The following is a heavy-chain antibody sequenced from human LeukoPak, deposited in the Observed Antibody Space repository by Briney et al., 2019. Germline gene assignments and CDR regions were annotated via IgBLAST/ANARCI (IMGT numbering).Heavy chain of an antibody. Sequence: TGGSLRLSCSASGFTFSSYAMHWVRQAPGKGLEYVSAISSNGGSTYYADSVKGRFTISRDNSKNTLYLQMSSPRAEDTAVYYCVKAGASSSWEVYYYYYGMDVWGQGTTATVSS. V-gene: IGHV3-64D*09. CDR3: VKAGASSSWEVYYYYYGMDV. CDR1: GFTFSSYA. D-gene: IGHD6-13*01. CDR2: ISSNGGST. J-gene: IGHJ6*02.